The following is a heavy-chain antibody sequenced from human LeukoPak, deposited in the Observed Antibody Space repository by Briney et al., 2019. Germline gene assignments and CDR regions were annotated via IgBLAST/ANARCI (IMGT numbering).Heavy chain of an antibody. CDR1: GFTYSNYA. CDR2: ISGSDGTT. Sequence: PGGSLRLSCAASGFTYSNYAMSWVRQAPGKGLEWVSVISGSDGTTYYADSVKGRFTISRDNSKNTLYLQMNSLRAEDTAVYYCARVPGIAAAGTLGGQGTLVTVSS. J-gene: IGHJ4*02. D-gene: IGHD6-13*01. CDR3: ARVPGIAAAGTL. V-gene: IGHV3-23*01.